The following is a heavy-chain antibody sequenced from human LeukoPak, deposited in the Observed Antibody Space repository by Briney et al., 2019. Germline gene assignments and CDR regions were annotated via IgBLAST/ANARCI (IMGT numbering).Heavy chain of an antibody. Sequence: GGSLRLSCAASGFTFSNYGMHWVRQAPGKGLEWVAFVRYDETTKFYADSVKGRFTISRDNSKTTLYLQMNSLRAEDTAVYYCAKEVPTAYFDYWGQGTLVTVSS. V-gene: IGHV3-30*02. J-gene: IGHJ4*02. D-gene: IGHD2-2*01. CDR3: AKEVPTAYFDY. CDR2: VRYDETTK. CDR1: GFTFSNYG.